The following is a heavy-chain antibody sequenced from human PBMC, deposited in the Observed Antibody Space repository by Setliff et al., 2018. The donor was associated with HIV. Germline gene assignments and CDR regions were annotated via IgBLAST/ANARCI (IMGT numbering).Heavy chain of an antibody. CDR3: ARDRADDQYNGLDV. CDR2: MNPNSGAT. V-gene: IGHV1-8*02. CDR1: GYTLTSYD. D-gene: IGHD3-10*01. Sequence: ASVKVSCKASGYTLTSYDINWVRQATGQGLEWMGWMNPNSGATGYAQKFQDRVTMTRNTSISTAYMELSSLRFEDTAVYYCARDRADDQYNGLDVWGQGTMVTVSS. J-gene: IGHJ3*01.